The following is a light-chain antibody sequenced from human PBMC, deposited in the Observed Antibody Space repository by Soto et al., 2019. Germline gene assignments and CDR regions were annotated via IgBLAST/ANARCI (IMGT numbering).Light chain of an antibody. J-gene: IGLJ2*01. CDR3: SSYTIRSTVV. CDR1: SSDVGGYNY. CDR2: EVS. Sequence: QSALTQPASVSGSPGQSITIYCTGTSSDVGGYNYVSWYQQHPGKAPKLMIYEVSNRPSGVSNRFSGSKSGNTASLTISGLQAEDEADYYCSSYTIRSTVVFGGGTKLTVL. V-gene: IGLV2-14*01.